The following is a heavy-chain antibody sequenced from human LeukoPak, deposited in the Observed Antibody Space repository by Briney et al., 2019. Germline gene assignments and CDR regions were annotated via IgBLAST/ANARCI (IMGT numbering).Heavy chain of an antibody. V-gene: IGHV4-39*07. Sequence: SETLSLTCTVSGGSISSSNYYWGWIRQPPGKGLEWIGSIYYSGSTYYSPSLKSRVTISVDTSKNQFSLRLTSVTAADTAVYYCARSGTYQYSSAYDYWGQRNLVTVSS. J-gene: IGHJ4*01. CDR2: IYYSGST. D-gene: IGHD3-10*01. CDR1: GGSISSSNYY. CDR3: ARSGTYQYSSAYDY.